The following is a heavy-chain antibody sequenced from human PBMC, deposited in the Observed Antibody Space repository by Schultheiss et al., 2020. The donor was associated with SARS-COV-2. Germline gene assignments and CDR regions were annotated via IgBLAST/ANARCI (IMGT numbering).Heavy chain of an antibody. V-gene: IGHV3-30-3*01. CDR2: ISSHGNNK. D-gene: IGHD2-15*01. CDR3: AKDGPRGVVAATPYFDY. CDR1: GLTFSNYA. J-gene: IGHJ4*02. Sequence: GGSLRLSCAASGLTFSNYAMHWVRQAPGKGLEWVTVISSHGNNKFYADSVKGRFTVSRDNSKNTLYLQMNSLRAEDTAVYYCAKDGPRGVVAATPYFDYWGQGTLVTVSS.